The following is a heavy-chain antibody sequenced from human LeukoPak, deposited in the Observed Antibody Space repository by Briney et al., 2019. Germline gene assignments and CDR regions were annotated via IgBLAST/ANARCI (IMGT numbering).Heavy chain of an antibody. D-gene: IGHD3-10*01. V-gene: IGHV3-9*01. CDR2: ISWNSGSI. Sequence: GGSLRLSCAASGFTFDDYAMHWVRQAPGKGLEWVSGISWNSGSIGYADSVKGRFTISRDNAKNSPYLQMNSLRAEDTALYYCAKVRGVPLQGAFDIWGQGTMVTVSS. CDR1: GFTFDDYA. J-gene: IGHJ3*02. CDR3: AKVRGVPLQGAFDI.